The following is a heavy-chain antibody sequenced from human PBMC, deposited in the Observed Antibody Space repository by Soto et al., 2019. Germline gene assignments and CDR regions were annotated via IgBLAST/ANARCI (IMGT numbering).Heavy chain of an antibody. Sequence: EVQLVESGGGLVQPGGSLRLSCAASGFTFSSYSMNWVRQAPGKGLEWVSYISSSSSTIYYADSVKGRFTISRDNAKNSRYLQMNSLGAEDTAVYYCARQPERIAQIGWFDPWGQGTLVTVSS. V-gene: IGHV3-48*01. CDR3: ARQPERIAQIGWFDP. J-gene: IGHJ5*02. CDR1: GFTFSSYS. CDR2: ISSSSSTI. D-gene: IGHD6-13*01.